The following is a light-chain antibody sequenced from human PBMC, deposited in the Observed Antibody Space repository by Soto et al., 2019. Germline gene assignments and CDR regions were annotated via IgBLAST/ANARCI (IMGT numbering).Light chain of an antibody. J-gene: IGLJ1*01. CDR3: SSYAGSSNV. V-gene: IGLV2-8*01. CDR1: ISDVGGYNY. CDR2: EVN. Sequence: QSALTQPPSASGSPGQSVAISCTGTISDVGGYNYVSWYQQHPGKAPKLMIYEVNNRPSGVPDRFSGSKSGNTASLTVSGLQAEDEADYYCSSYAGSSNVFGTGSKVTVL.